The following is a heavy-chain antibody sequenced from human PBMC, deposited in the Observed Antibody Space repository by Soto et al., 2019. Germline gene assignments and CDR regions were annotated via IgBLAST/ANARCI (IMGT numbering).Heavy chain of an antibody. CDR1: GFTFDDYA. Sequence: EVQLVESGGGLVQPGRSLRLSCAASGFTFDDYAMHWVRQAPGKGLEWVSGISWNSGSIGYADSVKGRFTISRDNAKNSLYLQMNSLRAEDTALYYCAKDISPPVTGFDYWGQGTLVTVSS. J-gene: IGHJ4*02. D-gene: IGHD4-17*01. CDR2: ISWNSGSI. CDR3: AKDISPPVTGFDY. V-gene: IGHV3-9*01.